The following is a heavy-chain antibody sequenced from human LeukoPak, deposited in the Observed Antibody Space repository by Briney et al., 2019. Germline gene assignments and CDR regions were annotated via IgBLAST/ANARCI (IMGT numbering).Heavy chain of an antibody. J-gene: IGHJ1*01. D-gene: IGHD4-23*01. CDR3: ASSTVVRDRTEYFQH. Sequence: SETLSLTCTVSGGSVSCGSYYWSWIRQPPGKGLEWIGYISYSGSTNYNPSLKSRVTISEDTSKNQFSLKLSSVTAADTAVYYCASSTVVRDRTEYFQHWGQGTLVTVSS. CDR1: GGSVSCGSYY. CDR2: ISYSGST. V-gene: IGHV4-61*01.